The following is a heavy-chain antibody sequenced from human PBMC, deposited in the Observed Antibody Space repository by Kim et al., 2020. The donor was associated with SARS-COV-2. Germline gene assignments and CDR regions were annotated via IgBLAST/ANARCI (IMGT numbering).Heavy chain of an antibody. V-gene: IGHV3-23*01. D-gene: IGHD6-6*01. J-gene: IGHJ3*02. Sequence: YSADAVQGRFTISRDNSKTTLYLQMNSLRAEDTAVYYCAKRKQLDAFDIWGQGTMVTVSS. CDR3: AKRKQLDAFDI.